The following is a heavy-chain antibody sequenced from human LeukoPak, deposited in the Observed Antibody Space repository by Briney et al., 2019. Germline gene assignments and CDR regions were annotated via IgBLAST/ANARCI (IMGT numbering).Heavy chain of an antibody. CDR1: GGSISSGGYY. D-gene: IGHD3-3*01. J-gene: IGHJ6*03. Sequence: SETLSLTCTVSGGSISSGGYYWSWIRQHPGKGLEWIGYIYYSGSTYYNPSLKSRVTISVDTSKNQFSLKLSSVTAADTAVYYCARETVWSGYYTHYYYYMDVWGKGTTVTVSS. V-gene: IGHV4-31*03. CDR2: IYYSGST. CDR3: ARETVWSGYYTHYYYYMDV.